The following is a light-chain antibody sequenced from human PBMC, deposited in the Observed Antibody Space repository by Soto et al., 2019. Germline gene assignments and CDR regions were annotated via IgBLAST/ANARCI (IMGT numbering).Light chain of an antibody. V-gene: IGLV2-14*01. Sequence: QSALTQPASVSGSPGQSIAISCTGTSSDVGGYNYVSWYQQHPGKAPKLMIYDVGSRPSGVSDRFSGSKSSNTASLTISGLRAEDEADYYCCSYTTSSTGVFGTGTKLTVL. CDR2: DVG. J-gene: IGLJ1*01. CDR1: SSDVGGYNY. CDR3: CSYTTSSTGV.